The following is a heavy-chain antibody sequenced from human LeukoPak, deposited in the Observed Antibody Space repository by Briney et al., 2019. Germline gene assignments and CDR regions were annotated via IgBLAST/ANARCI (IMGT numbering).Heavy chain of an antibody. J-gene: IGHJ6*03. CDR2: INPNSGGT. V-gene: IGHV1-2*02. D-gene: IGHD3-22*01. Sequence: ASVKVSCKASGYTFTGYYMHWVRQAPGQGLEWMGWINPNSGGTNYAQKFQGRVTMTRDTSISTAYMELSRLRSDDTAVYYCARDPSSGSYVNYYMDVWGKGTTVTISS. CDR1: GYTFTGYY. CDR3: ARDPSSGSYVNYYMDV.